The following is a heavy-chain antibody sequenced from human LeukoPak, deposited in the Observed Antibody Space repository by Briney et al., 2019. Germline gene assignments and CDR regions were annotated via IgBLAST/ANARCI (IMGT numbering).Heavy chain of an antibody. CDR3: ASGSTYYDFWSGYPRHNDAFDI. Sequence: ASVKVSCKASGYTFTSYDINGGRQATGQGLERMGWMNLNSGNTGNAQKCQSRVTMARNNSISTAYMELSRLRSEETAVYFCASGSTYYDFWSGYPRHNDAFDIWGQGTMVTVSS. D-gene: IGHD3-3*01. J-gene: IGHJ3*02. CDR1: GYTFTSYD. CDR2: MNLNSGNT. V-gene: IGHV1-8*01.